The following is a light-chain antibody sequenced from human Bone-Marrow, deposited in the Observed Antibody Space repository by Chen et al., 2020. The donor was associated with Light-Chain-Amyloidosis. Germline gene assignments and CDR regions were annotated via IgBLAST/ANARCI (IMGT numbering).Light chain of an antibody. CDR3: QQDGTSPLT. CDR1: QTISNNY. CDR2: GSS. V-gene: IGKV3-20*01. Sequence: EIVLTQSPGTLSLSPGEGANLSCRASQTISNNYLTWYQQKFGQAPRLLIYGSSSRATGIPDRFTGSESGTDFTLTINRLEPEDFAMYYCQQDGTSPLTFGGGTKVEI. J-gene: IGKJ4*01.